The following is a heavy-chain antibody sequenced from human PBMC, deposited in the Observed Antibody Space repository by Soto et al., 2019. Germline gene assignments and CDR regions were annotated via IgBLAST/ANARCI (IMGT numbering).Heavy chain of an antibody. Sequence: QVQLVESGGGVVQPGRSLRLSCAASGFTFSSYGMHWVRQAPGKGLEWVAAISFDGSNKYYADSVKGRFTISRDNSKNTLYLQMNSLGAEDTVVYYCAKDQQQLASVYMDVWGKGTTVTVSS. D-gene: IGHD6-13*01. CDR3: AKDQQQLASVYMDV. V-gene: IGHV3-30*18. CDR2: ISFDGSNK. J-gene: IGHJ6*03. CDR1: GFTFSSYG.